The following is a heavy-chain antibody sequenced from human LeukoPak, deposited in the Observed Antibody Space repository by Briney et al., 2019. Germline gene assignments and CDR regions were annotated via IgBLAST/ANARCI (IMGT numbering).Heavy chain of an antibody. J-gene: IGHJ4*02. V-gene: IGHV3-21*01. D-gene: IGHD2-2*01. CDR1: GFTFSSYS. CDR3: AKCNPIPAATNAVDY. CDR2: ISSSSSYI. Sequence: GGSLRLSCAASGFTFSSYSTNWARHAPGKGRECVSSISSSSSYIYYANSVEGRFTSSRNNAKNSLYLKMNSLRAEDTAVDYGAKCNPIPAATNAVDYWGQGTLVTVSS.